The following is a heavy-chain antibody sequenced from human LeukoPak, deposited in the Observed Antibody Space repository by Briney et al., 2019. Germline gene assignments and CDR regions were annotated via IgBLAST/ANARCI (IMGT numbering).Heavy chain of an antibody. CDR3: TRGWGYYEYFFDY. CDR1: GFTFGDFA. Sequence: PGGSLRLSCTASGFTFGDFAVSWVRQAPGKGLEWVGFIRSQAYGGTTEYAASVNGRFTISRYDSKSIAYLQLRSLKTEDTAVYYCTRGWGYYEYFFDYWGQGTLVTVSS. D-gene: IGHD3-22*01. J-gene: IGHJ4*02. CDR2: IRSQAYGGTT. V-gene: IGHV3-49*04.